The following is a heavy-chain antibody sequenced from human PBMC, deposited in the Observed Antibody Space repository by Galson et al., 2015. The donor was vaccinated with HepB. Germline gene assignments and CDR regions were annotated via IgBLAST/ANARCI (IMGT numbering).Heavy chain of an antibody. V-gene: IGHV3-30*03. CDR1: TFIFSTYS. J-gene: IGHJ6*02. CDR2: MSYDGSNT. CDR3: ARDQESYVDSSLGMDV. Sequence: SLRLSCAASTFIFSTYSMDWVRQAPGKGLEWVAVMSYDGSNTSYPDSVKGRFTISRDNSKNMLYLQMNSLRVEDTAVYYCARDQESYVDSSLGMDVWGQGTTVTVSS. D-gene: IGHD3/OR15-3a*01.